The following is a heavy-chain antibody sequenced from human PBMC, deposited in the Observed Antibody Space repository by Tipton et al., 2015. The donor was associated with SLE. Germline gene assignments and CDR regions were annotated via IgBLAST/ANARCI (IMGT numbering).Heavy chain of an antibody. CDR3: ARRDPYNGPSAFDI. V-gene: IGHV4-59*01. CDR1: GGSLSSYY. Sequence: TLSLTCTFSGGSLSSYYWTWIRQPPGKGLEWIGFIHHSGSTNYNPSLKSRVSISVDTSKNQFSLNLSSVTTADTAVYYCARRDPYNGPSAFDIWGQGRMVIVSS. D-gene: IGHD3-10*01. J-gene: IGHJ3*02. CDR2: IHHSGST.